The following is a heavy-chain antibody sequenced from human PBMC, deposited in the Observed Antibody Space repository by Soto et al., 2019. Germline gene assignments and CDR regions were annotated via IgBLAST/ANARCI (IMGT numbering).Heavy chain of an antibody. CDR2: SNNKGNSYTT. J-gene: IGHJ4*02. CDR1: GITFTHHS. V-gene: IGHV3-72*01. Sequence: ESGGGLVQPGGSLRLSCAASGITFTHHSMDWVRQAPGKGLEWVGRSNNKGNSYTTRYAASVKGTFTISRDDSKNSLYLQMNSLKTEDTAVYYCTLQGNSLDYWGQGTLVTVSS. D-gene: IGHD1-7*01. CDR3: TLQGNSLDY.